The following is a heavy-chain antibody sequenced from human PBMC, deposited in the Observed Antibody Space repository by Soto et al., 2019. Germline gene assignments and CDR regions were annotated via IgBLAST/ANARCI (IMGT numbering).Heavy chain of an antibody. CDR2: IIPIFGTA. CDR1: GGTFSSYA. CDR3: ARVVTVVKSFHYWYSIS. Sequence: QVQLVQSGAEVKKPGSSVKVSCKASGGTFSSYAISWVRQAPGQGLEWMGGIIPIFGTANYAQKFQGRVTITADESTSTAYMELSSLRSEDTAVYYCARVVTVVKSFHYWYSISGAVAPWSLSPQ. D-gene: IGHD2-15*01. V-gene: IGHV1-69*12. J-gene: IGHJ2*01.